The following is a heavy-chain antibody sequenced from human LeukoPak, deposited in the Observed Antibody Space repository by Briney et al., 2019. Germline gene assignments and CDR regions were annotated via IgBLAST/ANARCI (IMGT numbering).Heavy chain of an antibody. D-gene: IGHD6-19*01. Sequence: GGSLRLSCAASGFTFSSYGMHWVRQAPGKGLEWVAVISYDGSNKYYADSVKGRFTISRDNSKNTLYLQMNSLRADDTAVYYCARGVNKRYSSGWYDWFDPWGQGTLVTVSS. J-gene: IGHJ5*02. CDR3: ARGVNKRYSSGWYDWFDP. CDR1: GFTFSSYG. CDR2: ISYDGSNK. V-gene: IGHV3-30*03.